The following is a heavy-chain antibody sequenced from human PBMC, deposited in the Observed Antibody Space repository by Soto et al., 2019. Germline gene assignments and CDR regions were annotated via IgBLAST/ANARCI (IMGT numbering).Heavy chain of an antibody. CDR3: AQDISLYRGGDCINYLDD. Sequence: QVQLVESGGGVVQPGRSLIRSCAASGFTFSDFGMHWVRLAPGKGLEWVAAISNDGINRYYADSMKGRFTISREASKNALFLQMDGWRLADTAMYYCAQDISLYRGGDCINYLDDWGPGALVTVSS. V-gene: IGHV3-30*18. CDR1: GFTFSDFG. D-gene: IGHD2-21*01. J-gene: IGHJ4*02. CDR2: ISNDGINR.